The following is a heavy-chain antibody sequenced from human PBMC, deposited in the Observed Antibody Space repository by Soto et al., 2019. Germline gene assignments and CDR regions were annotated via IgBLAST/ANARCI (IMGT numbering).Heavy chain of an antibody. CDR2: INPNSGGT. Sequence: ASVKVSCKASGYTFTGYYMHWVRQAPGQGLEWMGWINPNSGGTNYAQKFQGRVTMTRDTSISTAYMELSRLRSDDTAVYYCARGSIAAAGTLDYWRQGTLVTVSS. D-gene: IGHD6-13*01. V-gene: IGHV1-2*02. CDR3: ARGSIAAAGTLDY. J-gene: IGHJ4*02. CDR1: GYTFTGYY.